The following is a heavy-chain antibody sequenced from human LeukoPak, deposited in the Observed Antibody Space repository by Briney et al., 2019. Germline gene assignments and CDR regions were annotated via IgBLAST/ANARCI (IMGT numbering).Heavy chain of an antibody. V-gene: IGHV4-31*03. CDR3: ARDKWGRQQRNCGMDV. J-gene: IGHJ6*02. CDR1: GGSISSGGYY. D-gene: IGHD6-13*01. Sequence: SETLSLTCTVSGGSISSGGYYWSWIRQHPGKGLEWIGYIYYSGSTYYNPSLKSRVTISVDKSKNQFSLKLSSVTAADTAVYYCARDKWGRQQRNCGMDVWGQGTTVTVSS. CDR2: IYYSGST.